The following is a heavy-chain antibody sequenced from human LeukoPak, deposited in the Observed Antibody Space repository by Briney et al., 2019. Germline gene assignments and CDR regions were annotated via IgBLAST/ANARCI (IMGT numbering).Heavy chain of an antibody. J-gene: IGHJ4*02. Sequence: GGSLRLSCAASGFSASSNYMNWVRQAPGKGLEWVSVIYSGGSTYYADSVKGRFTISRDNSKNTLYLQMNSLRAEDTAVYYCARSLFYDFWSGYYFDYWGQGTLVTVSS. CDR3: ARSLFYDFWSGYYFDY. CDR2: IYSGGST. CDR1: GFSASSNY. V-gene: IGHV3-66*01. D-gene: IGHD3-3*01.